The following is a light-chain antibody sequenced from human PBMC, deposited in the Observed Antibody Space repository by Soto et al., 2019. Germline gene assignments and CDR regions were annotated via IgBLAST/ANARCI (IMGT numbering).Light chain of an antibody. CDR1: SSDVGGYNY. Sequence: QSALSQPASVSGSPGQSITSSCTGTSSDVGGYNYVSWYQQHPGKAPKLMIHEVSYRPSGVSNRFSGSKSGNTDSLTISGLQAEDEADYYCSSYTTSSTRVVVFGGGTKLTVL. CDR3: SSYTTSSTRVVV. V-gene: IGLV2-14*01. CDR2: EVS. J-gene: IGLJ2*01.